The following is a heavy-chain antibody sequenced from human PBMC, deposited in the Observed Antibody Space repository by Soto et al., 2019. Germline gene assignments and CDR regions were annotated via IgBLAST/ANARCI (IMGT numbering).Heavy chain of an antibody. V-gene: IGHV3-23*01. CDR3: AKDGADYYGSEYYFDY. J-gene: IGHJ4*02. CDR1: GFTFSSYA. CDR2: ISGSGGST. D-gene: IGHD3-10*01. Sequence: GESLRLSCAASGFTFSSYAMSWVRQAPGKGLEWVSAISGSGGSTYYADSVKGRFTISRDNSKNTLYLQMNSLRAEDTAVYYCAKDGADYYGSEYYFDYWGQGTLVTVSS.